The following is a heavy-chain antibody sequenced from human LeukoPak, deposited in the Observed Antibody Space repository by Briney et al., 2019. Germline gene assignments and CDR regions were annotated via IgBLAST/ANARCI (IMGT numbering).Heavy chain of an antibody. CDR3: ARFIGGGQAAAFDY. D-gene: IGHD6-13*01. CDR2: IYHSGST. J-gene: IGHJ4*02. V-gene: IGHV4-31*03. CDR1: GGSISSGGYF. Sequence: PSETLSLTCTVSGGSISSGGYFWSWIRQHPGKGLEWIGYIYHSGSTYCNPSLKSRVSISVDTSKSQFSLKLSSVTAADTAVYYCARFIGGGQAAAFDYWGQGTLVTVSS.